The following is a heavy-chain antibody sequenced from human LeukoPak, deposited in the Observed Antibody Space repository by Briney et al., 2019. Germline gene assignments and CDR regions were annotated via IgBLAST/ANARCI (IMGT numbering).Heavy chain of an antibody. V-gene: IGHV3-23*01. CDR3: ARDSSITRFRGVRDY. D-gene: IGHD3-10*01. J-gene: IGHJ4*02. CDR2: ISGSGGST. Sequence: GGSLRLSCAASGFTFSRYAMSWVRQAPGKGLEWVSAISGSGGSTYYADSVKGRFTISRDNAKNSLYLQMNSLRGGDTAVYYCARDSSITRFRGVRDYWGQGTLVTVSS. CDR1: GFTFSRYA.